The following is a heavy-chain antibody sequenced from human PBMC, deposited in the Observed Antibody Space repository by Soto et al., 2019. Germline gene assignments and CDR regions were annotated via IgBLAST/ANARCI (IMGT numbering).Heavy chain of an antibody. V-gene: IGHV4-59*01. D-gene: IGHD3-10*01. CDR3: ARSFTYGAQRFDY. Sequence: SETLSLTCSVSGDSMSTYYWTWIRQPPGKGLEWIGYIYDSGNTNYNPSLKSRVAISVDTSKNQFSLKLSSVTAADTAIYYCARSFTYGAQRFDYWGQGALVTVSS. CDR2: IYDSGNT. J-gene: IGHJ4*02. CDR1: GDSMSTYY.